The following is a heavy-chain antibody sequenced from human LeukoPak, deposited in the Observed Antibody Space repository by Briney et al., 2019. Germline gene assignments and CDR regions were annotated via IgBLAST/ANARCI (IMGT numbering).Heavy chain of an antibody. D-gene: IGHD3-10*01. CDR3: ARAPPITRGPFDP. V-gene: IGHV1-2*02. CDR2: INPNSGGT. Sequence: ASVKVSCKASGYTFTDYYIHWVRQAPGQGLEWMGWINPNSGGTIYAQKFQGRVTMTRDTSISTVYMELSRLRSDDTAVYYCARAPPITRGPFDPWGQGTLVTVSS. CDR1: GYTFTDYY. J-gene: IGHJ5*02.